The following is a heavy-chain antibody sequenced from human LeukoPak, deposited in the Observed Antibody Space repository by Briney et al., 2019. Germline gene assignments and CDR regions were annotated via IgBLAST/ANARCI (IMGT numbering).Heavy chain of an antibody. CDR3: ARVAARLLYYYYMDV. Sequence: SVKVSCKAYGGTFSSYAISWVRQAPGQGLEWMGGIIPIFGTANYAQKFQGRVTITTDESTSTAYMELSSLRSEDTAVYYCARVAARLLYYYYMDVWGKGTTVTVSS. CDR1: GGTFSSYA. V-gene: IGHV1-69*05. D-gene: IGHD6-6*01. CDR2: IIPIFGTA. J-gene: IGHJ6*03.